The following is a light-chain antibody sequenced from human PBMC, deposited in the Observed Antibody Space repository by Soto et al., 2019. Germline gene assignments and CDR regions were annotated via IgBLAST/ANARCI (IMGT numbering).Light chain of an antibody. V-gene: IGKV3-20*01. CDR3: QQYGRSPPRT. CDR2: GAS. Sequence: EIVLTQSPGILSLSAGEREPISCPASQSVSNDFLAWYQQKPGQAPRLLSYGASTRATDVPDRFSGSGSRADFTLSISRLEPEDFAVYYCQQYGRSPPRTFGQGTKVDTK. CDR1: QSVSNDF. J-gene: IGKJ1*01.